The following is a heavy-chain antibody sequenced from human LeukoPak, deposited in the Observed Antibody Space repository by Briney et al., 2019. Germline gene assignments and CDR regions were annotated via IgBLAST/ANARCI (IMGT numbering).Heavy chain of an antibody. J-gene: IGHJ4*02. CDR2: INDRGRT. D-gene: IGHD4-17*01. V-gene: IGHV4-34*01. CDR1: GGSFSGYH. Sequence: WETLSLTCAVHGGSFSGYHCNWIRQSPGKGLERIGDINDRGRTNYNPSLKSRVPLSVDTSNKQFSLKLSAVTAADTAVYYCARDPTTVITLPYYFDFWGQGTLVTVSS. CDR3: ARDPTTVITLPYYFDF.